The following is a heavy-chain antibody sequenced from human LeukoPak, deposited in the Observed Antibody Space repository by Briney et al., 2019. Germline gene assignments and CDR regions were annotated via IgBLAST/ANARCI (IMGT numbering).Heavy chain of an antibody. J-gene: IGHJ4*02. V-gene: IGHV3-23*01. CDR3: ARDTSSSGWLPLDY. CDR1: GFTFSNYA. CDR2: ISSRGDST. D-gene: IGHD6-19*01. Sequence: GGSLRLSCAASGFTFSNYAMSWVRQVPGRGLEWVSTISSRGDSTYDADSVKGRFTISRDNSKNTLYLQMNSLRAEDTAVYYCARDTSSSGWLPLDYWGQGTLVTVSS.